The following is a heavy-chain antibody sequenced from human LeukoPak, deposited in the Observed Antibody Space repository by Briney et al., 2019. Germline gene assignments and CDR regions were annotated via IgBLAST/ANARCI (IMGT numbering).Heavy chain of an antibody. J-gene: IGHJ6*04. CDR3: AELGITMIGGV. V-gene: IGHV3-20*04. Sequence: GGSLRLSCAASGFTFDDYGMSWVRQAPGKGLEWVSGINWNGGSTGYADSVKGRFTISRDNAKNSLYLQMNSLRAEDTAVYYCAELGITMIGGVWGKGTTVTISS. CDR2: INWNGGST. D-gene: IGHD3-10*02. CDR1: GFTFDDYG.